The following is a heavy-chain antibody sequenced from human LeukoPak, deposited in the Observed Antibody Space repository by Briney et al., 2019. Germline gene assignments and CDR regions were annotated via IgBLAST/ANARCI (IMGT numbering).Heavy chain of an antibody. J-gene: IGHJ4*02. D-gene: IGHD2-8*02. CDR2: IYPGDSDA. CDR1: GYSFTTYW. Sequence: GESLKIPCKASGYSFTTYWIGWVRQMLGKGLEWMGIIYPGDSDARYNPSFQGQVTISVDTSITTAHLQWSSLKASDTAIYYCAISLGLSDTYWDFWGQGTLVTVTS. V-gene: IGHV5-51*01. CDR3: AISLGLSDTYWDF.